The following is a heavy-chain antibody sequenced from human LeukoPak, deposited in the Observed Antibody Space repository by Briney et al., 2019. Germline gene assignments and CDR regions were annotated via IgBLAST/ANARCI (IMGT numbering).Heavy chain of an antibody. D-gene: IGHD6-19*01. J-gene: IGHJ4*02. CDR3: GKDRYSSGLTVAEY. V-gene: IGHV3-21*01. CDR2: ISSSSSYI. Sequence: GGSLRLSCAASGFTFSSYSMNWVRQAPGKGLEWVSSISSSSSYIYYADSVKGRFTISRDNSKNTLYLQMNSLRTDDTAVYYCGKDRYSSGLTVAEYWGQGTLVTVSS. CDR1: GFTFSSYS.